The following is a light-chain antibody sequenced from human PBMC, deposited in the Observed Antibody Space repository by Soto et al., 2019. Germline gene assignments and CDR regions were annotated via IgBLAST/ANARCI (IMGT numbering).Light chain of an antibody. Sequence: QSALTQPASVSGSPGQSITISCTGTSSDVGGYNYVSWYQQHPGKAPKLMIYEVSNRPSGVSNRFSGSKSGNTASLTISGLQAADEADYYCSSYTSSSNVVFGGGTQLTVL. CDR3: SSYTSSSNVV. V-gene: IGLV2-14*01. CDR2: EVS. J-gene: IGLJ2*01. CDR1: SSDVGGYNY.